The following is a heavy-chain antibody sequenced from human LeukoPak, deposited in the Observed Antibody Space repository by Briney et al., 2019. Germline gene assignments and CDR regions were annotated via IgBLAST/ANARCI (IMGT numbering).Heavy chain of an antibody. CDR3: ARGRGYSQSNWVDP. D-gene: IGHD5-18*01. CDR1: GFTLSSYS. CDR2: ISKNGRNT. J-gene: IGHJ5*02. V-gene: IGHV3-64*01. Sequence: GGSLRLSCAASGFTLSSYSMHWVRQAPGKGLEFVSAISKNGRNTYYGNSMKGRFTISRDISKNTLYLQMNSLRAEDTAVYYCARGRGYSQSNWVDPWGQGTMVTVSA.